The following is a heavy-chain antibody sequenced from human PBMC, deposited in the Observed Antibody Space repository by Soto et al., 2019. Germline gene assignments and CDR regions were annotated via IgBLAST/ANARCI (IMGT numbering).Heavy chain of an antibody. V-gene: IGHV1-69*01. J-gene: IGHJ4*02. CDR1: GGTFSSYA. CDR2: IIPIFGTA. CDR3: ARSGYDSSGYYLANY. D-gene: IGHD3-22*01. Sequence: VSCKASGGTFSSYAMSWVRQAPGQGLEWMGGIIPIFGTANYAQKFQGRVTITADESTSTAYMELSSLRSEDTAVYYCARSGYDSSGYYLANYWGQGTLVTVSS.